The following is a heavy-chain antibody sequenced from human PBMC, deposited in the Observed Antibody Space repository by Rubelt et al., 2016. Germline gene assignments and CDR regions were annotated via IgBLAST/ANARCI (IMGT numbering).Heavy chain of an antibody. CDR2: RDANGDTR. D-gene: IGHD1-1*01. V-gene: IGHV3-48*02. Sequence: EVQLVESGGGVVQPGGSLRLSCVASGFTFSDYSMNWVRQAPGKGLEWVAYRDANGDTRYPEAVRGRITIYRDAAKNSLFLQMRSLRDDDTAVYYCASISRLEERYWGQGTRVTVAS. J-gene: IGHJ4*02. CDR1: GFTFSDYS. CDR3: ASISRLEERY.